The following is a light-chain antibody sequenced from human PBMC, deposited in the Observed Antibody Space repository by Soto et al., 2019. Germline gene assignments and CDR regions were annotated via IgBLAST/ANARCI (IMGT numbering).Light chain of an antibody. Sequence: EIVLTQSPATLSLSPGEGATVSCRASQSVSSHLAWYQQKPGQAPRLLIYGASTRATGIPARFSGSGSATDFTLTISSLEPEDFAVYYCQQRSNWPLTFGGGTNVDIK. CDR1: QSVSSH. V-gene: IGKV3-11*01. CDR2: GAS. J-gene: IGKJ4*01. CDR3: QQRSNWPLT.